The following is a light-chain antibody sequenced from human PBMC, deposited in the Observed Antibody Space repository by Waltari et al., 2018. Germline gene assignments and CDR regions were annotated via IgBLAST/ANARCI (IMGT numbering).Light chain of an antibody. V-gene: IGKV3-15*01. CDR1: QSVSIN. J-gene: IGKJ1*01. CDR3: QQHNDWPRT. CDR2: SAS. Sequence: EVVMTQSPATLSVSPGDRATLSCRASQSVSINLSWYQQKPGQAPGLLMYSASIRAAGIPARFSGSGSGTEFTLTISSLQSEDIAVYYCQQHNDWPRTFGQGTKVEI.